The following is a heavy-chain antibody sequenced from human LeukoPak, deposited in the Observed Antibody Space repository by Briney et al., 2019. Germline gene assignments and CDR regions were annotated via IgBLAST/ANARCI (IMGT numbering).Heavy chain of an antibody. J-gene: IGHJ4*02. CDR1: GYTFTDYY. CDR2: INPDSGGT. CDR3: ARLTYYYDSSGGY. Sequence: GASVKVSCKASGYTFTDYYIHWVRQAPGQGLEWMGWINPDSGGTNYAQKFQGRVTLTRDTSISTAYMELSRLKSDDTAVYYCARLTYYYDSSGGYWGQGTLVTVSS. D-gene: IGHD3-22*01. V-gene: IGHV1-2*02.